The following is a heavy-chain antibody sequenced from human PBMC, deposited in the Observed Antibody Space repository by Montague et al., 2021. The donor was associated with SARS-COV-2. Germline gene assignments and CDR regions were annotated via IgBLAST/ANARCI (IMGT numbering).Heavy chain of an antibody. V-gene: IGHV4-34*01. CDR3: ARGLLRYFFD. CDR2: FNYTGST. J-gene: IGHJ6*02. Sequence: SETLVLTCTVFGGSFSEYYWTWIRQSPGKGLEWIGEFNYTGSTNYNPSLKSRVTISVDTSKKHFSLKLTSMTAADTAIYYCARGLLRYFFDWGQGTTVTVSS. CDR1: GGSFSEYY. D-gene: IGHD3-9*01.